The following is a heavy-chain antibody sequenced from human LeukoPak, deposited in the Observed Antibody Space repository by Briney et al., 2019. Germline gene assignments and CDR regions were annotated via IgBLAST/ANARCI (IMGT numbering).Heavy chain of an antibody. J-gene: IGHJ5*02. CDR3: SCSRDSSGYYH. V-gene: IGHV3-30*03. CDR1: GFTFSSYG. CDR2: ISYDGSNK. D-gene: IGHD3-22*01. Sequence: GRFLRLSCAASGFTFSSYGMHWVRQAPGKGLEWVAVISYDGSNKYYADSVKGRFTISRDNSKNTLYLQMNSLRAEDTVVYYCSCSRDSSGYYHWGQGTLVTVSS.